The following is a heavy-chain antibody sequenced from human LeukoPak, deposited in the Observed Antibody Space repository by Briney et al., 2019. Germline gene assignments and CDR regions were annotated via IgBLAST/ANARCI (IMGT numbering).Heavy chain of an antibody. CDR3: ARSGEGSGSAAFDI. J-gene: IGHJ3*02. V-gene: IGHV1-18*01. CDR2: VSVYNGNT. Sequence: ASVRVSCKSSGYTFTSYAISWVRQAPGQGLEWMGWVSVYNGNTNYAQMLQGRVTMTADTSTSTAYMELRSLRSDDTVVYYCARSGEGSGSAAFDIWGQGTMVTVSS. CDR1: GYTFTSYA. D-gene: IGHD3-22*01.